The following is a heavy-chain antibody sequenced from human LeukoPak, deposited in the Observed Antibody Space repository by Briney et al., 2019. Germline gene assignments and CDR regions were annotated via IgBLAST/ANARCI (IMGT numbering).Heavy chain of an antibody. CDR1: GYTFTSYG. Sequence: GASVKVSCKASGYTFTSYGISWVRQAPRQGLEWMGWISAYNGNTNYAQKLQGRVTMTTDTSTSTAYMELRSLRSDDTAVYYCARDKYSSSWSYNWFDPWGQGTLVTVSS. J-gene: IGHJ5*02. CDR3: ARDKYSSSWSYNWFDP. D-gene: IGHD6-13*01. CDR2: ISAYNGNT. V-gene: IGHV1-18*01.